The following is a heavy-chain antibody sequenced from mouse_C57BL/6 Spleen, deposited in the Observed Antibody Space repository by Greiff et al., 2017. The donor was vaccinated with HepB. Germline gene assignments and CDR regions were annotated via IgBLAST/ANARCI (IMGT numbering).Heavy chain of an antibody. Sequence: EVQRVESGGGLVKPGGSLKLSCAASGFTFSSYAMSWVRQTPEKRLEWVATISDGGSYTYYPDNVKGRFTISRDNAKNNLYLQMSHLKSEDTAMYYCARDWDSYAMDYWGQGTSVTVSS. V-gene: IGHV5-4*01. D-gene: IGHD4-1*01. CDR3: ARDWDSYAMDY. CDR2: ISDGGSYT. CDR1: GFTFSSYA. J-gene: IGHJ4*01.